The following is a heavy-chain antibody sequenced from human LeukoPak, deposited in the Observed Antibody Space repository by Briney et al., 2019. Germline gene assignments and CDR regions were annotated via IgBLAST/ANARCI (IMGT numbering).Heavy chain of an antibody. CDR2: INVNGGTM. CDR1: GFTFKDYY. D-gene: IGHD6-13*01. V-gene: IGHV3-11*01. J-gene: IGHJ4*02. Sequence: GGSLKLSCAASGFTFKDYYWSWIRQVPGKGLEWVSYINVNGGTMHYADPVKGRFTISRDNAKNSLSLEMNSLRAEDTAVYYCARGPRILAAGSYYFDYWGQGTLVTVSS. CDR3: ARGPRILAAGSYYFDY.